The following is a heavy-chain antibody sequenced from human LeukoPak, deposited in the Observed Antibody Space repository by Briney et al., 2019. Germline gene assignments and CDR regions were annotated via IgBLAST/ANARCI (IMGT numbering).Heavy chain of an antibody. CDR2: ISSSGSYI. Sequence: GGSLRLSCAASRFTFSSYSMNWVRQAPGKGLEWVSSISSSGSYIYHADSVKGRFTISRDNAKNSLYLQMNSLRAEDTAMYYCVRDGGRLNFGNGASFDYWGQGTLVTVSS. D-gene: IGHD3-10*01. CDR3: VRDGGRLNFGNGASFDY. V-gene: IGHV3-21*01. J-gene: IGHJ4*02. CDR1: RFTFSSYS.